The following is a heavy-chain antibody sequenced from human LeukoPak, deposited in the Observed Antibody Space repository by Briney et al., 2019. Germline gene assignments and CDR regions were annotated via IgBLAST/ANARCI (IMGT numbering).Heavy chain of an antibody. J-gene: IGHJ4*02. CDR3: TGSFGELSFFDY. Sequence: GRFTISGDDSKSIAYLQMNSLKTEDTAVYYCTGSFGELSFFDYWGQGTLVTVSS. D-gene: IGHD3-10*01. V-gene: IGHV3-49*02.